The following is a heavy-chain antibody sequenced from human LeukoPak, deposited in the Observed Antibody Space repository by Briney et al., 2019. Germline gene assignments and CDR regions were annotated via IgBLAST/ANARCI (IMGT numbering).Heavy chain of an antibody. CDR3: ARIYYDFWSGYYTPDAFDI. Sequence: PSETLSLTCTVSGGSISSGDYYWSWIRQPPGKGLEWIGYIYYSGSTNYNPSLKSRVTISVDTSKNQFSLKLSSVTAVDTAVYYCARIYYDFWSGYYTPDAFDIWGQGTMVTVSS. D-gene: IGHD3-3*01. CDR2: IYYSGST. V-gene: IGHV4-61*08. CDR1: GGSISSGDYY. J-gene: IGHJ3*02.